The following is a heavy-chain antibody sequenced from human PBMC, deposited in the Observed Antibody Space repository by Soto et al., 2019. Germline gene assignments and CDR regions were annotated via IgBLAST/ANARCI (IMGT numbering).Heavy chain of an antibody. D-gene: IGHD3-9*01. V-gene: IGHV2-5*02. CDR1: GFSLSTSGVG. J-gene: IGHJ4*02. Sequence: QITLKESGPTLVKPTQTLTLTYTFSGFSLSTSGVGVGWIRQPPGKALEWLALIYWDDDKRYSPSLKSRLTITKDTSKNQVVLTMTNMDPVDTATYYCAHYMTGYRNRCYFDYWGQGTLVTVSS. CDR3: AHYMTGYRNRCYFDY. CDR2: IYWDDDK.